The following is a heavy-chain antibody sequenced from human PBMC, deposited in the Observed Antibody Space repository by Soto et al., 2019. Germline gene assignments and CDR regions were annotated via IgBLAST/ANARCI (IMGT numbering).Heavy chain of an antibody. CDR1: GYTFTNYD. D-gene: IGHD2-15*01. V-gene: IGHV1-8*01. J-gene: IGHJ5*02. CDR2: MNPNSANT. CDR3: ARTPSGVVGAPRINWLDP. Sequence: QVQLVQSGAEVKKPGASVKVSCKASGYTFTNYDINWVRQATGQGLEWMGWMNPNSANTGYAQKFQGRVTMTRNTSISTGYMERSSLRYEDTAVYYRARTPSGVVGAPRINWLDPWGQGTLVTFSS.